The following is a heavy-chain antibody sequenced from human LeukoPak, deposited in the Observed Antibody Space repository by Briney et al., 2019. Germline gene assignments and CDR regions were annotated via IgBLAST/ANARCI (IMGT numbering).Heavy chain of an antibody. CDR1: GGTFSSYA. CDR2: IIPILGIA. CDR3: AREYGSGSSTAYYYYYGMDV. V-gene: IGHV1-69*04. D-gene: IGHD3-10*01. Sequence: GAPVKVSCKASGGTFSSYAISWVRQAPGQGLEWMGRIIPILGIANYAQKFQGRVTITADKSTSTAYMELSSLRSEDTAVYYCAREYGSGSSTAYYYYYGMDVWGQGTTVTVSS. J-gene: IGHJ6*02.